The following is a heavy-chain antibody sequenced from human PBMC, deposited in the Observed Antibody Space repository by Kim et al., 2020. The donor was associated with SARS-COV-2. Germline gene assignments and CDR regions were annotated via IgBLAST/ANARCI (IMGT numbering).Heavy chain of an antibody. CDR1: GFTFSSYG. J-gene: IGHJ6*03. D-gene: IGHD3-3*01. CDR3: ARAGESDYDFWSGYYTGIYYYYMDV. CDR2: IWYDGSNK. Sequence: GGSLRLSCAASGFTFSSYGMHWVRQAPGKGLEWVAVIWYDGSNKYYADSVKGRFTISRDNSKNTLYLQMNSLRAEDTAVYYCARAGESDYDFWSGYYTGIYYYYMDVWGKGTTVTVSS. V-gene: IGHV3-33*01.